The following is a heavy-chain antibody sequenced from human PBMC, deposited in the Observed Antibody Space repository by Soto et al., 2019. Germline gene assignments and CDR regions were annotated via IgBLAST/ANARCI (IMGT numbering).Heavy chain of an antibody. CDR1: GFTFSSYN. V-gene: IGHV3-21*01. CDR2: ISSSSSYI. CDR3: AIFEDPYSGHYEPIXY. J-gene: IGHJ4*02. D-gene: IGHD5-12*01. Sequence: PGGSLRLSCAASGFTFSSYNMNWVRQAPGKGLEWVSSISSSSSYIYYADSVKGRFTISRDNAKNSLYLQMNSLRAEDTAVYYCAIFEDPYSGHYEPIXYSSQRTLVTVSS.